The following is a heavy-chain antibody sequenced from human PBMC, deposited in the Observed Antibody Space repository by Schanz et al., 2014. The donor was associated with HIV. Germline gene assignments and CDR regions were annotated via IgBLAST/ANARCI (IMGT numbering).Heavy chain of an antibody. CDR2: INTNGGGT. Sequence: QVQLVQSGAAVKKPGASVRLSCKASGYSFNDYYIHWVRQAPGQGLQWMGVINTNGGGTSDTLQGRVIITRDTSTRTVYMYLSNLRFEDSAVYYCAREKMDTGGLDVWGQGTTVTVSS. J-gene: IGHJ6*02. V-gene: IGHV1-46*02. CDR1: GYSFNDYY. CDR3: AREKMDTGGLDV.